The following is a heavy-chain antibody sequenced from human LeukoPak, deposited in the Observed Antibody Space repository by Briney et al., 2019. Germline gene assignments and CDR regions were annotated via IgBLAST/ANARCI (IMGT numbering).Heavy chain of an antibody. D-gene: IGHD2-15*01. CDR3: ARQLGYCSGGSCYGGGNWFDP. CDR2: IYTSGST. V-gene: IGHV4-4*09. Sequence: SETLSLTCTVSGGSISSYYWSWIRQPPGKGLEWIGYIYTSGSTNYNPSLKSRVTISVDTSKNQFSLKLSSVTAADTAVYYCARQLGYCSGGSCYGGGNWFDPWGQGTLVTVSS. CDR1: GGSISSYY. J-gene: IGHJ5*02.